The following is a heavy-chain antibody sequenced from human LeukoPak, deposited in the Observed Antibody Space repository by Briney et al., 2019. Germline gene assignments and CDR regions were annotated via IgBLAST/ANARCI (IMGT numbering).Heavy chain of an antibody. CDR2: ISGSGGST. V-gene: IGHV3-23*01. Sequence: PGGSLRLSCAASGFTFSSYGMSWVRQAPGKGLEWVSAISGSGGSTYYADSVKGRFTISRDNSKNTLYLQMNSLRAEDTAVYYCALQAGPGSYSSYFDYWGQGTLVTVSS. CDR3: ALQAGPGSYSSYFDY. CDR1: GFTFSSYG. J-gene: IGHJ4*02. D-gene: IGHD3-10*01.